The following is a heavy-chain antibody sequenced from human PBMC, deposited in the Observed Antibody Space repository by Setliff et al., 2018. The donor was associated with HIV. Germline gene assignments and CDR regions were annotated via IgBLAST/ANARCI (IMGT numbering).Heavy chain of an antibody. V-gene: IGHV1-46*01. CDR3: ARDPYYRNYFDS. CDR2: MKPSGDNT. CDR1: GDTLTDYY. Sequence: ASVKVSCKASGDTLTDYYMHWVRQAPGQGLEWVGIMKPSGDNTDYAQKFQDRVIMTRYTSTSTVYMELSSLTSEDTAIYYCARDPYYRNYFDSWGQGTLVTVSS. J-gene: IGHJ4*02. D-gene: IGHD3-22*01.